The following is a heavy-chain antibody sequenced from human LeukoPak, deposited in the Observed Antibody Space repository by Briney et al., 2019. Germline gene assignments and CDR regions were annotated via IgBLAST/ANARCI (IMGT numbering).Heavy chain of an antibody. Sequence: ASVKVSCKASGYTFTSYYMHWVRQAPGQGLEWMGIINLSGGSTSYAQKSRGRVTMTRDTSTSTVYMELSSLRAEDTAVYSCAKSYGAKGAFDIWGQGTMVTVSS. V-gene: IGHV1-46*01. D-gene: IGHD4-23*01. CDR3: AKSYGAKGAFDI. CDR1: GYTFTSYY. J-gene: IGHJ3*02. CDR2: INLSGGST.